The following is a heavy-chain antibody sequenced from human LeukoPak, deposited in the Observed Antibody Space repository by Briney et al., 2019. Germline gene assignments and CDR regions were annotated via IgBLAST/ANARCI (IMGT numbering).Heavy chain of an antibody. V-gene: IGHV3-43*01. J-gene: IGHJ4*02. CDR3: AKEVDCPSDCLFFHS. D-gene: IGHD2-21*02. CDR2: INRRGHT. Sequence: GGSLRLSCAASGFTFDRFTIHWVRQTPGKGLEWVSLINRRGHTFYADSVKGRFTISRDNSRNPVFLQMNSLRPEDTALYHCAKEVDCPSDCLFFHSWGQGTLMTVSS. CDR1: GFTFDRFT.